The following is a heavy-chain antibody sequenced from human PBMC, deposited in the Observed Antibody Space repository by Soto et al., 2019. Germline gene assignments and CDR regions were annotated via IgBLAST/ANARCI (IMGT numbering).Heavy chain of an antibody. V-gene: IGHV3-33*01. J-gene: IGHJ4*02. CDR2: IWYDGGNK. Sequence: QVQLVESGGGVVQPGRSLRLSCAASGFNFSSYVMHWVRQAPGKGLEWVAGIWYDGGNKYYADSVKGRFTISRDNSKNTLYLQMISLRAEDTAVYYCARDGQWLPPDGLRSSYYFDYWGQGTLVTVSS. CDR1: GFNFSSYV. CDR3: ARDGQWLPPDGLRSSYYFDY. D-gene: IGHD6-19*01.